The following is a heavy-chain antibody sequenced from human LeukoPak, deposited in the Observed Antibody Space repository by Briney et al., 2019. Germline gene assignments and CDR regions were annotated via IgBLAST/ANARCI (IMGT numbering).Heavy chain of an antibody. CDR2: ISWDGGST. CDR3: ARGPYTDY. V-gene: IGHV3-20*04. Sequence: GGSLRLSCAASGFTFSSYGMSWVRQAPGKGLEWVSLISWDGGSTYYADSVKGRFTISRDNAKNSLSLQMNSLRAEDTAVYYCARGPYTDYWGQGTLVTVSS. CDR1: GFTFSSYG. J-gene: IGHJ4*02. D-gene: IGHD4-11*01.